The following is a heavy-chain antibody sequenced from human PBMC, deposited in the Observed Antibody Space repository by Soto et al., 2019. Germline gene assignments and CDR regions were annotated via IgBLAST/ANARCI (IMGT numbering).Heavy chain of an antibody. Sequence: SETLSLTSTVSGGSISNSRYYWGWIRQPPGKGLEWIGSIYYSGSTYYNPSLKSRVTISVDTSKNQFPLKLSSVTAADTAVYYCARRPIVVVPAAMMNISFGYWGKGILRTVSS. J-gene: IGHJ4*02. CDR2: IYYSGST. CDR3: ARRPIVVVPAAMMNISFGY. D-gene: IGHD2-2*01. CDR1: GGSISNSRYY. V-gene: IGHV4-39*01.